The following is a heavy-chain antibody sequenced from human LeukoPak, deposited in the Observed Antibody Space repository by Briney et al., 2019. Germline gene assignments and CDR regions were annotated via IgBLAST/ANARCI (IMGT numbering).Heavy chain of an antibody. Sequence: PGGPLRLSCAASGFXFSSYSINWVRQAPGKGLEWVSSISSSSSYIYYADSVKGRFTISRDNAKNSLYLQMNSLRAEDTAVYYCARDRRIAVAGPPRGFDYWGQGTLVTVSS. CDR2: ISSSSSYI. CDR1: GFXFSSYS. CDR3: ARDRRIAVAGPPRGFDY. V-gene: IGHV3-21*01. J-gene: IGHJ4*02. D-gene: IGHD6-19*01.